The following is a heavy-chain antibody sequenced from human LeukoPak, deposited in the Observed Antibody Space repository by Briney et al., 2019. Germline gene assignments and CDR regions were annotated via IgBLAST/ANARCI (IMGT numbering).Heavy chain of an antibody. D-gene: IGHD6-19*01. J-gene: IGHJ4*02. CDR3: ARHRAVAFFDY. Sequence: SETLSLTCTVSGDSFSSVTDYWAWIRQPPGKGLEWIASGDYSGGKYYNPSLESRVAISTDMSKSQISLKLTSVTGADTAVYYCARHRAVAFFDYWGQGTLVTVSS. CDR1: GDSFSSVTDY. CDR2: GDYSGGK. V-gene: IGHV4-39*07.